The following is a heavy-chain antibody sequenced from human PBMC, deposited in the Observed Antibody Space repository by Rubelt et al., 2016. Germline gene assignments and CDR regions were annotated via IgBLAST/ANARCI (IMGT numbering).Heavy chain of an antibody. CDR1: GGSFSGYY. V-gene: IGHV4-34*01. CDR3: ARLPYLTSFGVVTLYYGMDV. J-gene: IGHJ6*02. CDR2: INHSGST. Sequence: QVQLQQWGAGLLKPSETLSLTCAVYGGSFSGYYWSWIRQPPGKGLEWIGEINHSGSTNYNPSLKSGVTISVDTAKNQFSLRLSSVTAADTAVYYCARLPYLTSFGVVTLYYGMDVWGQGTTVTVSS. D-gene: IGHD3-3*01.